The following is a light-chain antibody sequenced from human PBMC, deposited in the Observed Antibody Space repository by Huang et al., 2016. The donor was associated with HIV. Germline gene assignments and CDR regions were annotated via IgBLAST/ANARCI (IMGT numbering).Light chain of an antibody. V-gene: IGKV3-15*01. CDR1: QSISNN. Sequence: DIVLTQSPATLSVSLGERATLSCRASQSISNNLAWYQQTPGQCPRLLIYGACTRATGSRARFSVSVSVTDFTRTISGLQSEHCAVYYCHQYKNWPPEHTFGQGTKLEIK. CDR2: GAC. J-gene: IGKJ2*01. CDR3: HQYKNWPPEHT.